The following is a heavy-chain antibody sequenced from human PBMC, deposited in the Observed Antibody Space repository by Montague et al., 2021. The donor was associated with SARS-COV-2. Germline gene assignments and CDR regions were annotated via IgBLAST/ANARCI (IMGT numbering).Heavy chain of an antibody. V-gene: IGHV4-59*01. CDR3: VRDHPYGGPRGAYDI. J-gene: IGHJ3*02. CDR1: GVSITGYY. Sequence: SETLSLTCTVSGVSITGYYWSWLRRYPGKGLEWIAYIYDGGAANYNTSPGSRVTISTDTSKNQLSLQVNSVTAAATAVYYCVRDHPYGGPRGAYDIWGQGTVVTVSS. D-gene: IGHD4-23*01. CDR2: IYDGGAA.